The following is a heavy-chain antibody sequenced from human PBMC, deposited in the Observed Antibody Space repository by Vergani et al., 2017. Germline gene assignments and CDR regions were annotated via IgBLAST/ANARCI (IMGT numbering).Heavy chain of an antibody. CDR2: ISGSGGST. V-gene: IGHV3-23*01. CDR1: GFTFNHYA. D-gene: IGHD4-23*01. J-gene: IGHJ3*01. Sequence: EVQLLESGGDLVQPGGSLRLSCAASGFTFNHYAMNWVRQAPGKGLEWVSGISGSGGSTYYAGSVKGRFTISRDSSKNTLYLQMNSLSAGDTAVYYCARDNKQLRPRAFDLWGQGTMVTVSS. CDR3: ARDNKQLRPRAFDL.